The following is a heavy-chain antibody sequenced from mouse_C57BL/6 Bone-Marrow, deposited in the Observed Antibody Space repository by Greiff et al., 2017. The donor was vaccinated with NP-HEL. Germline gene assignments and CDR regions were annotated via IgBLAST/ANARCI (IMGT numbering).Heavy chain of an antibody. V-gene: IGHV3-8*01. Sequence: EVQLQQSGPGLAKPSQTLSLTCSVTGYSITSDYWNWIRKFPGNKLEYMGYISYSGSTYYNPSLNSRISLTRDTSTNQYYLQLNSVTTEDTATYYCARYPITTVEDYFDYWGQGTTLTVSS. CDR3: ARYPITTVEDYFDY. J-gene: IGHJ2*01. CDR1: GYSITSDY. CDR2: ISYSGST. D-gene: IGHD1-1*01.